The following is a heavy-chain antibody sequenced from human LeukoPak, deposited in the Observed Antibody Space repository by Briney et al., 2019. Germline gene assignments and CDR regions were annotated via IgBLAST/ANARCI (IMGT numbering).Heavy chain of an antibody. V-gene: IGHV4-34*01. CDR2: INHSGST. Sequence: SETLSLTCAVYGGSFSGYYWSWIRQPPGEGPEWIGEINHSGSTNYNPSLKSRVTISVDTSKNQFSLKLSSVTAADTAVYYCARDRRGTTYFDYWGQGTLVTVSS. J-gene: IGHJ4*02. D-gene: IGHD3-16*01. CDR1: GGSFSGYY. CDR3: ARDRRGTTYFDY.